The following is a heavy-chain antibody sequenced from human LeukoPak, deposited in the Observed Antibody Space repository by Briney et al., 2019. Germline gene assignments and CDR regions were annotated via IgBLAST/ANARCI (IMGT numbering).Heavy chain of an antibody. D-gene: IGHD3-16*01. CDR3: AREGITFGGVGPKGRAPYYYMDV. CDR2: IIPIFGTA. J-gene: IGHJ6*03. V-gene: IGHV1-69*13. CDR1: GYTFTGYY. Sequence: GASVKVSCKASGYTFTGYYMHWVRQAPGQGLEWMGGIIPIFGTANYAQKFQGRVTITADESTSTAYMELSSLRSEDTAVYYCAREGITFGGVGPKGRAPYYYMDVWGKGTTVTISS.